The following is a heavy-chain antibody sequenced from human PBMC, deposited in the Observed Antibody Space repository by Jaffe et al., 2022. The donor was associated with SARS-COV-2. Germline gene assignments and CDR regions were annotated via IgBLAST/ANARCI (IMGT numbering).Heavy chain of an antibody. CDR3: TTGTMVRGKGVPYDP. D-gene: IGHD3-10*01. V-gene: IGHV3-15*01. CDR1: GFTFSNAW. CDR2: IKSKTDGGTT. Sequence: EVQLVESGGGLVKPGGSLRLSCAASGFTFSNAWMSWVRQAPGKGLEWVGRIKSKTDGGTTDYAAPVKGRFTISRDDSKNTLYLQMNSLKTEDTAVYYCTTGTMVRGKGVPYDPWGQGTLVTVSS. J-gene: IGHJ5*02.